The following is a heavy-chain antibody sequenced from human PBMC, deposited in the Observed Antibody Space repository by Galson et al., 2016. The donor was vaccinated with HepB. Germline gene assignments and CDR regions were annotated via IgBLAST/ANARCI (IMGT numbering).Heavy chain of an antibody. Sequence: SLRLSCAASGFTFRSYSMNWVRQAPGKGLEWVSVISGSGGSTYYADSVKGRFTISRDNSKNTLYLQMNSLRAEDTAVYYCAKDLYYYDSSGQSFFDYWGQGTQVTVSS. CDR3: AKDLYYYDSSGQSFFDY. CDR2: ISGSGGST. J-gene: IGHJ4*02. CDR1: GFTFRSYS. V-gene: IGHV3-23*01. D-gene: IGHD3-22*01.